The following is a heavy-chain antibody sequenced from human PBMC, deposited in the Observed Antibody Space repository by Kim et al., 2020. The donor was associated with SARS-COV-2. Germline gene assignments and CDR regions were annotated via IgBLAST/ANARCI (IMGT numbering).Heavy chain of an antibody. D-gene: IGHD3-10*01. CDR3: ARGSGLGSLFWFDP. CDR2: IYHSGST. J-gene: IGHJ5*02. Sequence: SETLSLTCAVSGGSISSGGYSWSWIRQPPGKGLEWIGYIYHSGSTYYNPSLKSRVTISVDRSKNQFSLKLSSVTAADTAVYYCARGSGLGSLFWFDPWGQGTLVTVSS. V-gene: IGHV4-30-2*01. CDR1: GGSISSGGYS.